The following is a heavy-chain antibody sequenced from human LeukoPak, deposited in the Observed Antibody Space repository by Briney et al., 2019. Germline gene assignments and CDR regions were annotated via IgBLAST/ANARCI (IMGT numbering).Heavy chain of an antibody. V-gene: IGHV4-59*01. CDR1: GGSISSYY. CDR2: IYYSGST. D-gene: IGHD3-22*01. J-gene: IGHJ3*02. CDR3: AREGSGSSGYFHGAFDI. Sequence: SETLSLTCTVSGGSISSYYWSWIRQPPGKGLEWIGYIYYSGSTNYNPSLKSRVTISVDTSKNQFSLKLSSVPAADTAVYYCAREGSGSSGYFHGAFDIWGQGTMVTVSS.